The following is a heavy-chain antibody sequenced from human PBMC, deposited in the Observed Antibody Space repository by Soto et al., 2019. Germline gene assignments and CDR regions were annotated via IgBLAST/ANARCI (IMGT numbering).Heavy chain of an antibody. V-gene: IGHV4-34*01. D-gene: IGHD6-19*01. CDR3: ARGTAVAALTRPVDYYYSGMDV. CDR2: INHSGST. CDR1: GGSFSGYY. Sequence: SETLSLTCAVYGGSFSGYYWSWIRQPPGKGLEWIGEINHSGSTNYNPSLKSRVTISVDTSKNQFSLKLSSVTAADTAVYYCARGTAVAALTRPVDYYYSGMDVGGQGTTVTVPS. J-gene: IGHJ6*01.